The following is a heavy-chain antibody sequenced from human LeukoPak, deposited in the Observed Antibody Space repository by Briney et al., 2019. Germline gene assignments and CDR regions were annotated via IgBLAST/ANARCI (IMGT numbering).Heavy chain of an antibody. J-gene: IGHJ4*02. Sequence: PGGSLRLSCAASGFTFSNYWMHWVRQAPGKGLVWVSRINSDGINTSYADSVKGRFTISRGNAKNTLNLQMNSLRAEDTALYYCARGLMGGYPHFDYWGQGTLVTVSS. D-gene: IGHD3-22*01. CDR1: GFTFSNYW. CDR2: INSDGINT. CDR3: ARGLMGGYPHFDY. V-gene: IGHV3-74*01.